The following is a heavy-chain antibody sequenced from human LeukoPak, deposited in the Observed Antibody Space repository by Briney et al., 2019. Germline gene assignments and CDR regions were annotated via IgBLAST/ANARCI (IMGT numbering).Heavy chain of an antibody. CDR3: ARSWGYDFWSGNLLDY. Sequence: SGTLSLTCTVSGYSISSGYYWGWIRQPPGEGLEWVGSVYYSGSTYYNPSLKSRVTVSIDMSKNQFSLKLSSVTAADTAMYYCARSWGYDFWSGNLLDYWGQGTLVTVSS. CDR1: GYSISSGYY. J-gene: IGHJ4*02. V-gene: IGHV4-38-2*02. D-gene: IGHD3-3*01. CDR2: VYYSGST.